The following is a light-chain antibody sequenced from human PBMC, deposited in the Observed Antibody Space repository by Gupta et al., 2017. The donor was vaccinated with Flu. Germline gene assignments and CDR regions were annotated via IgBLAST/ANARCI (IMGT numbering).Light chain of an antibody. CDR1: NIGSKS. J-gene: IGLJ1*01. Sequence: SYVLTQPPSVSVAPGQTARITCGGHNIGSKSVHWYQQKPGQAPVLVVYNDDDRPSGIPERFSGSNSGNTATLTITRVEAGEEADYYCQVWDATADKRYVFGTGTKVTVL. V-gene: IGLV3-21*02. CDR3: QVWDATADKRYV. CDR2: NDD.